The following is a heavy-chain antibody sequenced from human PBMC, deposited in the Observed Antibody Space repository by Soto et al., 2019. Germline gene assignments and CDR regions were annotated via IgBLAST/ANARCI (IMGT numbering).Heavy chain of an antibody. CDR2: FRTSGDGGTT. J-gene: IGHJ4*02. CDR1: GFTFSSYT. CDR3: AKKVNSGPGSQYFDS. V-gene: IGHV3-23*01. D-gene: IGHD3-10*01. Sequence: PXGSLRLSCSASGFTFSSYTMSWVRQAPGKGLEWVSGFRTSGDGGTTYYADSVKGRFTISRDNSNNMLFLQMNSLRAEDTAIYYCAKKVNSGPGSQYFDSWRQGTLVTVSS.